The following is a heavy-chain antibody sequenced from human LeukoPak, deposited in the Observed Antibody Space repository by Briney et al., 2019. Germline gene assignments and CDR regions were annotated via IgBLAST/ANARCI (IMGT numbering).Heavy chain of an antibody. CDR2: INAGNGNT. CDR1: GYTFTSYA. V-gene: IGHV1-3*01. J-gene: IGHJ5*02. Sequence: ASVKVSCKASGYTFTSYAMHWGRQAPGQRLEWMGWINAGNGNTKYSQKFQGRVTITRDTSASTAYMELSSLRSEDTAVYYCARGASIAVAGYNWFDPWGQGTLVTVSS. D-gene: IGHD6-19*01. CDR3: ARGASIAVAGYNWFDP.